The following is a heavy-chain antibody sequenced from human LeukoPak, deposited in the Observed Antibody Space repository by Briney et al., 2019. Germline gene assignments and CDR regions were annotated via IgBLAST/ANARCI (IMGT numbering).Heavy chain of an antibody. V-gene: IGHV3-30-3*01. D-gene: IGHD6-6*01. Sequence: GGSLRLSCAASGFTFSSYDMHWVRQAPGKGLEWVAVISYEGSNKYYADSVKGRFTISRDNSKNTLYLQMNSLRAEDTAVYYCARDHTPYSSSSRPLRYFDYWGQGNLVTVSS. CDR1: GFTFSSYD. CDR2: ISYEGSNK. J-gene: IGHJ4*02. CDR3: ARDHTPYSSSSRPLRYFDY.